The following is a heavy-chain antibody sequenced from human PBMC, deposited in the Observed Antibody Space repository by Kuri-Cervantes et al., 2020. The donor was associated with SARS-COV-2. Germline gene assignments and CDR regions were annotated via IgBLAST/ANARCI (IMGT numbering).Heavy chain of an antibody. Sequence: GGSLRLSCAASGFTVSSNYMSWVRQAPGKGLEWVSSISSSSSYIYHADSVKGRFTISRDNAKNSLYLQMNSLRAEDTAVYYCARAEWGLIDYWGQGTLVTVSS. J-gene: IGHJ4*02. CDR2: ISSSSSYI. CDR1: GFTVSSNY. V-gene: IGHV3-21*01. CDR3: ARAEWGLIDY. D-gene: IGHD1-26*01.